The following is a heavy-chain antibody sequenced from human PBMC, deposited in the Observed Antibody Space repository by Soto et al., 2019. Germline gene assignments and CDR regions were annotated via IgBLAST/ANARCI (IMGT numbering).Heavy chain of an antibody. Sequence: QVQLQESGPGLVKPSQTLSLTCPVSGGSISSGDYYWSWIRQPPGKGLEWIGYIYYSGSTYYNPSLKSRVTISVDTSKNQFSLKLSSVTAADTAVYYCARGRITIFGVVIDLYWFDPWGQGTLVTVSS. D-gene: IGHD3-3*01. J-gene: IGHJ5*02. CDR1: GGSISSGDYY. CDR2: IYYSGST. V-gene: IGHV4-30-4*01. CDR3: ARGRITIFGVVIDLYWFDP.